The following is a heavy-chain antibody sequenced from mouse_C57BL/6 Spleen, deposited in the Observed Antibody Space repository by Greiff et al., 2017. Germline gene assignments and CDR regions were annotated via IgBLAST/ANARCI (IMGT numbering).Heavy chain of an antibody. CDR3: ARYYYGSRGYFDY. CDR2: INPNNGGT. J-gene: IGHJ2*01. CDR1: GYTFTDYY. D-gene: IGHD1-1*01. Sequence: VQLQQSGPELVKPGASVKISCKASGYTFTDYYMNWVKQSNGKSLEWIGDINPNNGGTSYNQKFKGKATLTVDKSSSTAYMELRSLTSEDSAVYYCARYYYGSRGYFDYWGQGTTLTVAS. V-gene: IGHV1-26*01.